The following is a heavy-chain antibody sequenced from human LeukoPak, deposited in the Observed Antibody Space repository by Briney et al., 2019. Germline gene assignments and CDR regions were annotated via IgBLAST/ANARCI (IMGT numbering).Heavy chain of an antibody. CDR2: INGNGVT. CDR3: VRDELRTTYRFSWDP. Sequence: SETLSLTCTVSGGSIGFYFWSWIRQSAGKGLEWIGCINGNGVTNYNPSLKSRVTMSVDTSKSQFSLNLRSVTAADTSVYYCVRDELRTTYRFSWDPWGQGILVTV. V-gene: IGHV4-4*07. CDR1: GGSIGFYF. J-gene: IGHJ5*02. D-gene: IGHD3-16*02.